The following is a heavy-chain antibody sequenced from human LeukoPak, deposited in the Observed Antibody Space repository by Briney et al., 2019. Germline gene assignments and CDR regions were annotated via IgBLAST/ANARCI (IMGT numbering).Heavy chain of an antibody. Sequence: SETLSPTCTVSGGSISSYYWSWIRQPPGKGLEWIGYIYYSGSTNYNPSLKSRVTISVDTSKNQFSLKLSSVTAADTAVYYCARAGYSSSWYDFWFDPWGQGTLVTVSS. J-gene: IGHJ5*02. CDR1: GGSISSYY. D-gene: IGHD6-13*01. V-gene: IGHV4-59*01. CDR3: ARAGYSSSWYDFWFDP. CDR2: IYYSGST.